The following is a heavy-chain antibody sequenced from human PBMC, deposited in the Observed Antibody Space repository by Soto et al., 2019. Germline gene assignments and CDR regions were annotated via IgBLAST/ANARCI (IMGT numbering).Heavy chain of an antibody. CDR3: ARGYCSSTSCYRYYYYGMDV. CDR1: GGTFSSYA. Sequence: QVQLVQSGAEVKKPGSSVKVSCKASGGTFSSYAISWVRQAPGQGLEWMGGIIPIFVTANYAQKFQGRVTITADKSTSTAYMELSSLISEDTAVYYCARGYCSSTSCYRYYYYGMDVWGQGTTVTVSS. V-gene: IGHV1-69*06. CDR2: IIPIFVTA. D-gene: IGHD2-2*02. J-gene: IGHJ6*02.